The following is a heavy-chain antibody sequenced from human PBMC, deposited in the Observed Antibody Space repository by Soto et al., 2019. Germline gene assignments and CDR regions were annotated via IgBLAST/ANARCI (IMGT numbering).Heavy chain of an antibody. Sequence: EVQLVESGGGLVKPGGSLRLSCAASGLTFSYYTVYWVRQAPGKGRGWVSSIGSSSSYKYYVDSVKGRCTISRDDAKSSLYLQMNSLRAEDTAVYYCARDRGGPDGEFDYWGQGTLVTVSS. CDR1: GLTFSYYT. CDR3: ARDRGGPDGEFDY. V-gene: IGHV3-21*01. J-gene: IGHJ4*02. D-gene: IGHD3-16*01. CDR2: IGSSSSYK.